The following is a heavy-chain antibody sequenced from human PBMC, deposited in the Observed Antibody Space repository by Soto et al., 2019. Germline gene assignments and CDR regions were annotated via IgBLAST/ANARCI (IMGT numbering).Heavy chain of an antibody. CDR3: ARDRRSSGCYSPFDI. D-gene: IGHD6-19*01. CDR1: GGTFSSYA. CDR2: IIPIFGTA. V-gene: IGHV1-69*13. Sequence: GASVKVSCKTSGGTFSSYAINWVRQAPGQGLEWMGGIIPIFGTANYAQKFQGRVTITADESTHTAYMEMSSLRSEDTALYYCARDRRSSGCYSPFDIWGQGTMVTVSS. J-gene: IGHJ3*02.